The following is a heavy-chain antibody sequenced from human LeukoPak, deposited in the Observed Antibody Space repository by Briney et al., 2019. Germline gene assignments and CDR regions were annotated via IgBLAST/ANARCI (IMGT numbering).Heavy chain of an antibody. D-gene: IGHD1-1*01. CDR2: IYSGGST. CDR3: ARGPAGYN. Sequence: PGGSLRLSCAASGFTVSSNHMSWVRQAPGKGLEWVSVIYSGGSTDYADSVKGRFTISRDNSKNTVYLQMNSLRAEDTAVYHCARGPAGYNWGQGTLVTVS. CDR1: GFTVSSNH. V-gene: IGHV3-53*01. J-gene: IGHJ4*02.